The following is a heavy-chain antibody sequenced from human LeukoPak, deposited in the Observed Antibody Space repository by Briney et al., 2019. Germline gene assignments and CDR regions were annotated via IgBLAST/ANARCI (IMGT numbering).Heavy chain of an antibody. CDR2: IYYSGST. J-gene: IGHJ4*02. CDR3: AGTAYTTDY. Sequence: PETPCLTCTVSGGSISSSSYFWGWIRQPPGKGLEWIGSIYYSGSTYYNPSLKSRVTISVDTSNNQFSLKLSSVTAADTAVYYCAGTAYTTDYWGQGTLVTVSS. D-gene: IGHD2-21*02. V-gene: IGHV4-39*05. CDR1: GGSISSSSYF.